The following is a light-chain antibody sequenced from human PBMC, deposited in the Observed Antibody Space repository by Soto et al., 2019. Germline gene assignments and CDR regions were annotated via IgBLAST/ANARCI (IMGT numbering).Light chain of an antibody. CDR2: DAS. CDR3: QQRSNWPPST. CDR1: QSVNSY. V-gene: IGKV3-11*01. Sequence: EIVLTQSPATLSLSPGERATLSCRASQSVNSYLAWYQQKPGQAPRLLIYDASNRATGIPARFSGSGSGTDFTLTISSLEPQDFAVYYSQQRSNWPPSTFGQGTKLEIK. J-gene: IGKJ2*01.